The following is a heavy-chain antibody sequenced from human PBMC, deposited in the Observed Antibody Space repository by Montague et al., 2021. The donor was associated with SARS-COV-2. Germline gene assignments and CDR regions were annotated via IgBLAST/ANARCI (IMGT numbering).Heavy chain of an antibody. Sequence: VKPTQTLTLTCTFSGFSLSTSGMCVSWIRQPPGKALEWLARIDWDDDKYYSTSLKTRLTISKDTSKNQVVLRMTNMDPVDTATYYCARMRIAAAGSPFDIWGQGTMVTVSS. V-gene: IGHV2-70*11. CDR1: GFSLSTSGMC. CDR2: IDWDDDK. J-gene: IGHJ3*02. CDR3: ARMRIAAAGSPFDI. D-gene: IGHD6-13*01.